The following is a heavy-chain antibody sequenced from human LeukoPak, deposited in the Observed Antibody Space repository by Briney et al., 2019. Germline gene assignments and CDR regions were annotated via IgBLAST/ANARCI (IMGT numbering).Heavy chain of an antibody. CDR3: ARPYGSGSYLGVLGY. CDR1: GYSFTSYW. D-gene: IGHD3-10*01. J-gene: IGHJ4*02. V-gene: IGHV5-51*01. Sequence: GESLKISCKGSGYSFTSYWIGWVRQMPGKGLEWMGIIYPGDSDTRYSPSFQGQVTIPADKSISTAYLQWSSLKASDTAMYYCARPYGSGSYLGVLGYWGQGTLVTVSS. CDR2: IYPGDSDT.